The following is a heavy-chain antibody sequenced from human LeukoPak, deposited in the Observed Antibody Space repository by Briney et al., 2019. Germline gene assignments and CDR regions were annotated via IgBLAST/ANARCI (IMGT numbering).Heavy chain of an antibody. CDR3: ARGIICDY. CDR1: GFSFSTYW. D-gene: IGHD3-10*01. V-gene: IGHV3-7*04. CDR2: IKEDGSAR. Sequence: GGSLRLSCAASGFSFSTYWMSWVRQAPGKGLEWVANIKEDGSARYYVDSVKGRFTISRDNAKNSLYLQMSSLRAEDSAAYYCARGIICDYWGQGTLVTVSS. J-gene: IGHJ4*02.